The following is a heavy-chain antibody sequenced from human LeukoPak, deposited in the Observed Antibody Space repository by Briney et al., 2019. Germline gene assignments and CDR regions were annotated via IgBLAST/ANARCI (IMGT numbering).Heavy chain of an antibody. CDR1: GFTFSSYW. D-gene: IGHD1-26*01. CDR2: INSDGSSI. Sequence: GGSLRLSCAASGFTFSSYWMHWVRQAPGKGLVWVSRINSDGSSIMYADSVKGRFTISRDNARNTLYLQINSLRAEDTAVYYCSRDLRGADDYWGQGTLVTVSS. V-gene: IGHV3-74*03. J-gene: IGHJ4*02. CDR3: SRDLRGADDY.